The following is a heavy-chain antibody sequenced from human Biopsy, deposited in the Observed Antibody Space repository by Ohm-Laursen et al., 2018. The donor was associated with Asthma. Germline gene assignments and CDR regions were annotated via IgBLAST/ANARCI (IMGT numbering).Heavy chain of an antibody. Sequence: TLSLTCTVSGGSINSSTWWSWVRQPPGKGLEWIGEFFHTGSTNYSPSLKSRVTISVDKSKNQFSLKLSSVTAADTAVYYCARAQDCYDSRGYYRSFDYWGQGTLVTVSS. D-gene: IGHD3-22*01. CDR2: FFHTGST. CDR3: ARAQDCYDSRGYYRSFDY. J-gene: IGHJ4*02. V-gene: IGHV4-4*02. CDR1: GGSINSSTW.